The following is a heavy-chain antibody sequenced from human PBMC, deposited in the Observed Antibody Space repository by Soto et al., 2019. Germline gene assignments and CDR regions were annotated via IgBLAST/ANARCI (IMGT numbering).Heavy chain of an antibody. J-gene: IGHJ4*02. V-gene: IGHV1-18*01. CDR1: GYTFTSYG. D-gene: IGHD6-13*01. Sequence: ASVKVSCKASGYTFTSYGISWVRQAPGQGLEWMGIISPYSGNTSYAQKLQGRVTMTTDTSTSTVYMELSSLRSEDTAVYYCARAGIAAAGIFFDYWGQGTLVTVSS. CDR3: ARAGIAAAGIFFDY. CDR2: ISPYSGNT.